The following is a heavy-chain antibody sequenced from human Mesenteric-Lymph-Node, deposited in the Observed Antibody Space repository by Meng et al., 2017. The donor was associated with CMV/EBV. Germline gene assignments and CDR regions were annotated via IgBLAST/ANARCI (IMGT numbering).Heavy chain of an antibody. V-gene: IGHV4-34*01. CDR1: GAPSTGHY. J-gene: IGHJ4*02. CDR3: ARAGVSARAFIDY. CDR2: INDSGAT. Sequence: CAVYGAPSTGHYWSWIRQPPGKGLEWIGEINDSGATNYNTSLMSRVTISVDTSNKQLSLKVRSVTAADSAIYYCARAGVSARAFIDYWGQGTLVTVSS. D-gene: IGHD6-6*01.